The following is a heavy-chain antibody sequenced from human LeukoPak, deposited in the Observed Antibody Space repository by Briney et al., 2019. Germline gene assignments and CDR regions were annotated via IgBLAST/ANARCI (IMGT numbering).Heavy chain of an antibody. J-gene: IGHJ4*02. Sequence: GGSLRLSCAPSGFPFSSYAMSWIRQAPGKGLEWLSAISPTTGTTFYADSVKGRFTISRDNSRGTLYLQMNGLRAEDTAKYYCATITPNGDRYFDYWGQGALVTVSS. CDR1: GFPFSSYA. D-gene: IGHD4-17*01. V-gene: IGHV3-23*01. CDR3: ATITPNGDRYFDY. CDR2: ISPTTGTT.